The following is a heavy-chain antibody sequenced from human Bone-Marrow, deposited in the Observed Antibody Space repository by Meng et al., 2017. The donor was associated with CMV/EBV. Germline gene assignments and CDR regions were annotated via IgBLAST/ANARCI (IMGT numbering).Heavy chain of an antibody. CDR3: ARATGDYYGSGIDY. J-gene: IGHJ4*02. Sequence: SETLSLTCSVSGGSISSSSHYWGWIRQPPGKGLEWIGSIYYSGSTYYNPSLKSRVTISVDTSKNQFSLKLSSVTAADTAVYYCARATGDYYGSGIDYWGQGTLVTVSS. CDR1: GGSISSSSHY. V-gene: IGHV4-39*07. D-gene: IGHD3-10*01. CDR2: IYYSGST.